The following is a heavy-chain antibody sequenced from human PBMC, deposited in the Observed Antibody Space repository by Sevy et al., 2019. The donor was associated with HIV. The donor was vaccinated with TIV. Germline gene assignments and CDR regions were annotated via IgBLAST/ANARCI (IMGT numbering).Heavy chain of an antibody. CDR1: GFTFDDYA. CDR3: ARNTYYLDSTGYGAFAI. D-gene: IGHD3-22*01. Sequence: GGSLRLSCAASGFTFDDYAMSWVRQAPGKGLEWVSAINWTTDDVGYADSVKGRFSISRDNAKRSLYLQMNSLRPEDTALYHCARNTYYLDSTGYGAFAIWSQGIMVTV. CDR2: INWTTDDV. V-gene: IGHV3-20*01. J-gene: IGHJ3*02.